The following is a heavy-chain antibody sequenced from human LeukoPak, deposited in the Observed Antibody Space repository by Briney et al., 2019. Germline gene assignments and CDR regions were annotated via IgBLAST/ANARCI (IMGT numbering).Heavy chain of an antibody. CDR2: ISYDGSSK. D-gene: IGHD2-15*01. CDR3: ARVGYCTGGSCYGWEY. V-gene: IGHV3-30*04. CDR1: GFTFSTYA. J-gene: IGHJ4*02. Sequence: GGSLRLSCAASGFTFSTYAMHWVRQAPGKGLEWVAVISYDGSSKYYADSVKGRFTISRDNSKNTLYLQMNSLRAEDTVAYYCARVGYCTGGSCYGWEYWGQGTLVTVSS.